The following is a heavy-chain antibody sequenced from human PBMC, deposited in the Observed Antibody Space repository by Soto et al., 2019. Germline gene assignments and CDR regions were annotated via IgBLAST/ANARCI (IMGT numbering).Heavy chain of an antibody. D-gene: IGHD3-16*01. Sequence: QVQLVESGGGVVQPGRSLRLSCAASGFTFSSYGMHWVRQAPGKGLEWVAVISYDGSNKYYADSVKGRFTISRDNSKNTLYLQMNSLRAEDTAVYYCAKDQREKMDYIWGSCPWDYWGQGTLVTVSS. CDR2: ISYDGSNK. J-gene: IGHJ4*02. CDR3: AKDQREKMDYIWGSCPWDY. V-gene: IGHV3-30*18. CDR1: GFTFSSYG.